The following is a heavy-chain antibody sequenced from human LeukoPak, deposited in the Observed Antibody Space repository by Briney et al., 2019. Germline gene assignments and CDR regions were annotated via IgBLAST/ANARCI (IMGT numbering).Heavy chain of an antibody. J-gene: IGHJ4*02. CDR1: GFTFSSYW. Sequence: GGSLRLSCAASGFTFSSYWMSWVRQAPGKGLEWVANIKQDGSEKYYVDSVKGRFTISRDNAKNSLYLQMNSLRAEDTAVYYCARSTVLLWFGENTYYFAYWGQGTLVTVSS. CDR3: ARSTVLLWFGENTYYFAY. D-gene: IGHD3-10*01. V-gene: IGHV3-7*03. CDR2: IKQDGSEK.